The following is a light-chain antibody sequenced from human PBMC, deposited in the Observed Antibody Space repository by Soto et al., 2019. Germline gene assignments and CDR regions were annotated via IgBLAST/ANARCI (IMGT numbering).Light chain of an antibody. CDR1: SGSIASNY. V-gene: IGLV6-57*01. CDR2: EDN. CDR3: QSYDSSNQGV. J-gene: IGLJ3*02. Sequence: NFMLTQPHSGSESPGKTVTISCTRSSGSIASNYVQWYQQRPGSSPTTVIYEDNQRPSGVPDRFSGSIDSSSNSASLTISGLKTEDEADYYCQSYDSSNQGVFGGGTKLTVL.